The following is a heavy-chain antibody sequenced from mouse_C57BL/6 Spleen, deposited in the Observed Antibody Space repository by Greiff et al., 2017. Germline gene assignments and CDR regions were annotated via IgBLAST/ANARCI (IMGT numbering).Heavy chain of an antibody. J-gene: IGHJ1*03. CDR1: GFTINDYY. V-gene: IGHV14-2*01. CDR2: IDPEDGET. Sequence: EVQLQQSGAELVKPGASVKLSCTASGFTINDYYMHWVKQRTEQGLEWIGRIDPEDGETKYAPKFQGKATITADTSSNTAYLQLSSLTSEDTADYYGARSGDYDGGYWYFDVWGTGTTVTVSA. D-gene: IGHD2-4*01. CDR3: ARSGDYDGGYWYFDV.